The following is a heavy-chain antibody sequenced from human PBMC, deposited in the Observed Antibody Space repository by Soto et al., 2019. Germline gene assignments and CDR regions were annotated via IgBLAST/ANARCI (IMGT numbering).Heavy chain of an antibody. Sequence: EVQLVESGGGLVQPGGSLRLSCAASGFSLSDYWMNWVRQAPGKGLEWVAIIKQDGSDRYHVDSVKGRFTISRDNAKNSLYLQMSSLSVEDTALYYCARGRGWLHDYWGQGTLVTVSS. CDR2: IKQDGSDR. CDR1: GFSLSDYW. CDR3: ARGRGWLHDY. V-gene: IGHV3-7*01. J-gene: IGHJ4*02. D-gene: IGHD6-19*01.